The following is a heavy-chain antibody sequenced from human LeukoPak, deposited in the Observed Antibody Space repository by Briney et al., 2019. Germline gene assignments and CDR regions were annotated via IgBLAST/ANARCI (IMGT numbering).Heavy chain of an antibody. Sequence: ASVKVFCKVSGYTLTELSMHWVGQAPGKGLEWMGGFDPEDGETIYAQKFQGRVTMTEDTSTDTAYMELSSLRSEDTAVYYCATIAPSSSPLGDYWGQGTLVTVSS. V-gene: IGHV1-24*01. CDR1: GYTLTELS. J-gene: IGHJ4*02. D-gene: IGHD6-6*01. CDR3: ATIAPSSSPLGDY. CDR2: FDPEDGET.